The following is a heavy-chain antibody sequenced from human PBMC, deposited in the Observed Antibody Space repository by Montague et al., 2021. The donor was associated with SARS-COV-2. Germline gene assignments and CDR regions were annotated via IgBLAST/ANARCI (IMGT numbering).Heavy chain of an antibody. D-gene: IGHD3-22*01. V-gene: IGHV4-39*01. J-gene: IGHJ4*02. CDR1: GGSISSSSYY. Sequence: SETLSLTCTVSGGSISSSSYYWGWIRQPPGKGLEWIGSIYYNGSTYYNPSLKSRVTISVDTSKNQFSLKLSSVTVADTAVYYCARHGKTRIAMIVVVIGYFDYWGQGTLVTVSS. CDR2: IYYNGST. CDR3: ARHGKTRIAMIVVVIGYFDY.